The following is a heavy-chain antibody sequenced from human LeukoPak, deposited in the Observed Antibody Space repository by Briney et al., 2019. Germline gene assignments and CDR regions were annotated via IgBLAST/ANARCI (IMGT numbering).Heavy chain of an antibody. J-gene: IGHJ6*02. D-gene: IGHD3-9*01. CDR1: GGSFSGYY. CDR2: INHSGST. CDR3: ARRVLRYFDWTDYYYGMDV. Sequence: PSETLSLTCAVYGGSFSGYYWCWIRQPPGKGLEWIGEINHSGSTNYNPSLKSRVTISVDTSKNQFSLKLSSVTAADTAVYYCARRVLRYFDWTDYYYGMDVWGQGTTVTVSS. V-gene: IGHV4-34*01.